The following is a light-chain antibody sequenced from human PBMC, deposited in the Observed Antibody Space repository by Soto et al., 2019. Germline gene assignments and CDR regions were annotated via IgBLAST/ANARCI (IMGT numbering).Light chain of an antibody. V-gene: IGLV4-69*01. CDR3: QTWGTGTVV. CDR1: SGHSSYA. Sequence: QLVLTQSPSASASLGASVKLTCTLSSGHSSYAIAWHQQQPEKGPRYLMKLNSDGSHNKGDGIPDRVSGSSSGAERYLTISSLQSEDEADYYCQTWGTGTVVFGGGTKLTVL. J-gene: IGLJ2*01. CDR2: LNSDGSH.